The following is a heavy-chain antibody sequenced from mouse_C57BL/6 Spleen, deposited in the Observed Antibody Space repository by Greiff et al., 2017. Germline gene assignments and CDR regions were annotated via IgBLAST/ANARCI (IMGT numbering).Heavy chain of an antibody. V-gene: IGHV1-64*01. D-gene: IGHD2-1*01. CDR2: IHPNSGST. J-gene: IGHJ2*01. CDR1: GYTFTSYW. CDR3: ARRRMGGNYEGYY. Sequence: QVQLQQPGAELVKPGASVKLSCKASGYTFTSYWIHWVKQRPGQGLEWIGMIHPNSGSTNYNEKFKSKATLTVDKSSSTAYMQLSSLTSEDSAVYYGARRRMGGNYEGYYWGQGTTLTVSS.